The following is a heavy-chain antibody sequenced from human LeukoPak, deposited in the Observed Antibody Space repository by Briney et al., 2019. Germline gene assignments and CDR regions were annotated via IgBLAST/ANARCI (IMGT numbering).Heavy chain of an antibody. Sequence: GGSLRLSCAASGFSFSTYAMHWVRQAPGKGLEWVAVMSDDGRNQFYADSVKGRFTISRENSKNTLYLQMNSPRVEDTAVYYCARGQLAPNYHYYMDVWGEGTTVTVSS. V-gene: IGHV3-30*01. CDR1: GFSFSTYA. CDR2: MSDDGRNQ. J-gene: IGHJ6*03. CDR3: ARGQLAPNYHYYMDV. D-gene: IGHD5-24*01.